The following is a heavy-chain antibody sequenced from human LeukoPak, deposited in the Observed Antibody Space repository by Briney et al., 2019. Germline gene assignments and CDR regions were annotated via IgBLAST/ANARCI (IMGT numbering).Heavy chain of an antibody. J-gene: IGHJ4*02. Sequence: GGSLRLSCAASGFTFSSYSMNWVRQAPGKGLEWVSYISSSGSTIYYADSVKGRFTISRDNAKNSLYLQMNSLRAEDTAVYYCARGTTVTTSSYFDYWGQGTLVTVSS. D-gene: IGHD4-17*01. CDR2: ISSSGSTI. CDR3: ARGTTVTTSSYFDY. V-gene: IGHV3-48*04. CDR1: GFTFSSYS.